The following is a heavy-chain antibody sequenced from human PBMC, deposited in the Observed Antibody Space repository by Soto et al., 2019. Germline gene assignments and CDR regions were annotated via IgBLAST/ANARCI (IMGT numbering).Heavy chain of an antibody. CDR2: ISYDGSNK. V-gene: IGHV3-30*18. D-gene: IGHD3-16*01. J-gene: IGHJ6*02. CDR3: AKSGVPGMITFGGGLYYYYGMDV. Sequence: GGSLRLSCAASGFTFSSYGMHWVRQAPGKGLEWVAVISYDGSNKYYADSVKGRFTISRDNSKNTLYLQMNSLRAEDTAVYYCAKSGVPGMITFGGGLYYYYGMDVWGQGTTVTVSS. CDR1: GFTFSSYG.